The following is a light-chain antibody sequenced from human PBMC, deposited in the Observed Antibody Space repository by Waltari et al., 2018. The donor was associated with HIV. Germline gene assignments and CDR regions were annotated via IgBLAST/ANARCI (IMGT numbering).Light chain of an antibody. V-gene: IGKV3-15*01. Sequence: EIVMTQSPATLSVSPGEKTSLSCRASQSVGGKLAWYQQKPGQAPRLLIYGASTRATGIPARFGGSGSGTEFTLTISSLQSEDSGVYYCQQYNNWPPVTFGGGTKVEIK. J-gene: IGKJ4*01. CDR1: QSVGGK. CDR2: GAS. CDR3: QQYNNWPPVT.